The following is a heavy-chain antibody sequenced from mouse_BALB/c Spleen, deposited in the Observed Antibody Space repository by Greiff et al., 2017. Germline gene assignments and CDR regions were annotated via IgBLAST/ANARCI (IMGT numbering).Heavy chain of an antibody. Sequence: EVHLVESGPGLVKPSQSLSLTCSVTGYYIPSGYYWNWIRQFPGNKLEWMGYISYDGSNNYNPSLKNRISITRDTSKNQFFLKLNSVTTEDTATYYCARDKIYYGFAYWGQGTLVTVSA. D-gene: IGHD1-1*01. J-gene: IGHJ3*01. V-gene: IGHV3-6*02. CDR2: ISYDGSN. CDR3: ARDKIYYGFAY. CDR1: GYYIPSGYY.